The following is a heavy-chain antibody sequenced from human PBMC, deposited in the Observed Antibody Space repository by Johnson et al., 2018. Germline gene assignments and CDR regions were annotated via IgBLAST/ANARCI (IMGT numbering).Heavy chain of an antibody. CDR1: GFTFRSYA. CDR3: ARYANTFDY. J-gene: IGHJ4*02. CDR2: ISGGGGST. Sequence: VQLVESGGGLVQPGGSLRVSCAASGFTFRSYAMSWVRQAPGKGLEWVSDISGGGGSTFYADSVKGRFTISRDNSKNTVFLQMNSLRAEDTALYYCARYANTFDYWGQGTLVTVSS. D-gene: IGHD2-2*01. V-gene: IGHV3-23*04.